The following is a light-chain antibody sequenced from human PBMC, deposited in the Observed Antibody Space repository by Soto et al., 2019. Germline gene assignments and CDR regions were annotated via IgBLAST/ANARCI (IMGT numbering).Light chain of an antibody. CDR2: YDN. J-gene: IGLJ2*01. CDR1: NIGSKS. CDR3: QVWDSSSDVV. Sequence: SSELTQPPSVSVAPGKTARITCGGNNIGSKSVHWYQQKPGQAPVLVIYYDNDRPSGIPERFSGSKSGNTATLTISRVEVGDEADYYCQVWDSSSDVVFGGGTKVTVL. V-gene: IGLV3-21*04.